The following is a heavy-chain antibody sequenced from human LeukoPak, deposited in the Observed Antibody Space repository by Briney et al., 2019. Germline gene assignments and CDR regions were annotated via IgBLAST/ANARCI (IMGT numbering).Heavy chain of an antibody. CDR3: ASGNIAVAGIRAFDY. V-gene: IGHV4-39*01. CDR2: IYYSGST. D-gene: IGHD6-19*01. J-gene: IGHJ4*02. Sequence: SETLSLTCTVSGGSISSSSYYWGWIRQPPGKGLEWIGSIYYSGSTYYNPSLKSRVTISVDTSKNQFSLKLSSVTAADTAVYYCASGNIAVAGIRAFDYWGQGTLVTVSS. CDR1: GGSISSSSYY.